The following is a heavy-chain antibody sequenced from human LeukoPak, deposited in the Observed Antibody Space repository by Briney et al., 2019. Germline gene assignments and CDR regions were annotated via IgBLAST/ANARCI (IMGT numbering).Heavy chain of an antibody. D-gene: IGHD2-8*02. CDR1: GFIFSGYS. CDR2: ISSSSSYI. CDR3: ARDRRYFDTGGLGGPDY. Sequence: PGGSLRLSCAASGFIFSGYSMNWVRQAPGKGLEWVSSISSSSSYIYYADSMKGRFTISRDNAKNSLFLQMNNLRAEDTAVYYCARDRRYFDTGGLGGPDYWGQGTLITVSS. J-gene: IGHJ4*02. V-gene: IGHV3-21*01.